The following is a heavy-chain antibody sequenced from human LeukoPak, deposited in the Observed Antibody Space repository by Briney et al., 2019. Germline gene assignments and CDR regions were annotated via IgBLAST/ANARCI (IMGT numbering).Heavy chain of an antibody. Sequence: PGGSLRLSCAASGFTFSSYSMNWVRQAPGKGLEWVSSISSSSSYIYYADSVKGRFTISRDNSKNTLYLQMNSLRAEDTAVYYCAKQPWIQLWLKPFDYWGQGTLVTVSS. V-gene: IGHV3-21*04. CDR3: AKQPWIQLWLKPFDY. D-gene: IGHD5-18*01. CDR2: ISSSSSYI. CDR1: GFTFSSYS. J-gene: IGHJ4*02.